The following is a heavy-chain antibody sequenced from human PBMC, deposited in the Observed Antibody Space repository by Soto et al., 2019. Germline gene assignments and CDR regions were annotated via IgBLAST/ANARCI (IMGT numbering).Heavy chain of an antibody. Sequence: TGGSLRLSCAASGFTFDDYAMHWVRQAPGKGLEWVSGISWNSGSIGYADSVKGRFTISRDNAKNSLYLQMNSLRAEDTALYYCAKDNSYCGGDCYPTAYDYWGQGTLVTVSS. D-gene: IGHD2-21*01. J-gene: IGHJ4*02. CDR3: AKDNSYCGGDCYPTAYDY. V-gene: IGHV3-9*01. CDR2: ISWNSGSI. CDR1: GFTFDDYA.